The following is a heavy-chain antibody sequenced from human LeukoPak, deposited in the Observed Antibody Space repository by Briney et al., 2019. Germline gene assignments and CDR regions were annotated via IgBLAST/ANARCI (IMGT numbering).Heavy chain of an antibody. V-gene: IGHV3-30*02. J-gene: IGHJ4*02. CDR3: ARDPDDYGGNRLPYYFDY. Sequence: PGGSLRLSCAASGFTFSSYGMHWVRQAPGRGLEWVAIVWYDGTNKYYADSVKGRFTISRDNSKNTLYLQMNSLRAEDTAVYYCARDPDDYGGNRLPYYFDYWGQGTLVTVSS. CDR1: GFTFSSYG. CDR2: VWYDGTNK. D-gene: IGHD4-23*01.